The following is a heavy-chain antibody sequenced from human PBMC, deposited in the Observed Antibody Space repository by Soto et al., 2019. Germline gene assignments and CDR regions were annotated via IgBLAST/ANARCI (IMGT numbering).Heavy chain of an antibody. Sequence: EVQLLESGGDLVQPGGSLRLSCVASGFTFSNDDLSWGRQASGKGLEWVSAITAGGFNTYYADSVKGRFTISRDNSKNTLYLQMNSLSAEDTAVYDCAKNIGGFSGYANFDYWGQGTLVPVSS. D-gene: IGHD5-12*01. J-gene: IGHJ4*02. CDR1: GFTFSNDD. CDR3: AKNIGGFSGYANFDY. V-gene: IGHV3-23*01. CDR2: ITAGGFNT.